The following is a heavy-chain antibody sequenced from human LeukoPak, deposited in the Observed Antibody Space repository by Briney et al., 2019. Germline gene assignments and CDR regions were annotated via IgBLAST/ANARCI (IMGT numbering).Heavy chain of an antibody. CDR1: GYRFTIDY. CDR2: IYPDDSET. Sequence: KDGESLKISCKASGYRFTIDYIGWVRQVPGKGLEWMGFIYPDDSETNYSPSFQGQVSMSVDKSITTAYLQWSSLKASDTAIYYCARQAYGSHFDAFDIWGQGTMVTVSS. V-gene: IGHV5-51*01. J-gene: IGHJ3*02. CDR3: ARQAYGSHFDAFDI. D-gene: IGHD3-22*01.